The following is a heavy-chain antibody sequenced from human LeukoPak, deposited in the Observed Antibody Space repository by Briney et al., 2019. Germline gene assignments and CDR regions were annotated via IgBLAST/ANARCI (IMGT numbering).Heavy chain of an antibody. Sequence: SQTLSLTCAISGDRVLSNSVTWNWIRQSPSRGLEWLGRTYYRSTWYNDYAVSVRGRITVNPDTSKNQFSLHLNSVTPEDTAVYYCARRLTQYDCFDPWGQGILVTVSS. CDR2: TYYRSTWYN. V-gene: IGHV6-1*01. CDR3: ARRLTQYDCFDP. CDR1: GDRVLSNSVT. J-gene: IGHJ5*02. D-gene: IGHD2-2*01.